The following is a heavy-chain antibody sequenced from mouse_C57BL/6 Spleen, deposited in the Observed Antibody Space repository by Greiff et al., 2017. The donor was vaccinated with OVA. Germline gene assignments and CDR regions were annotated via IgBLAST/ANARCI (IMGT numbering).Heavy chain of an antibody. D-gene: IGHD2-4*01. J-gene: IGHJ4*01. CDR2: IWSDGST. CDR3: ARHDDFYYYAMDY. Sequence: VQLQQSGPGLVAPSQSLSITCTVSGFSLTSYGVHWVRQPPGKGLEWLVVIWSDGSTTYNSALKSRLSISKDNSKSQVFLKMNSLQTDDTAMYYCARHDDFYYYAMDYWGQGTSVTVSS. V-gene: IGHV2-6-1*01. CDR1: GFSLTSYG.